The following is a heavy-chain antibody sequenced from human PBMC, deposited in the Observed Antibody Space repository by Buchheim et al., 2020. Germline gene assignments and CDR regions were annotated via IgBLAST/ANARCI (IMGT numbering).Heavy chain of an antibody. V-gene: IGHV4-39*01. D-gene: IGHD3-3*01. CDR2: IYYSGST. CDR1: GGSISSSSYY. CDR3: ARRVSNYDFWSGYSNYYYYGMDV. Sequence: QLQLQESGPGLVKPSETLSLTCTVSGGSISSSSYYWGWIRQPPGKGLEWIGSIYYSGSTYYNPSLKSRVTISVDTSKNQFSLKLSSVTAADTAVYYCARRVSNYDFWSGYSNYYYYGMDVWGQGTT. J-gene: IGHJ6*02.